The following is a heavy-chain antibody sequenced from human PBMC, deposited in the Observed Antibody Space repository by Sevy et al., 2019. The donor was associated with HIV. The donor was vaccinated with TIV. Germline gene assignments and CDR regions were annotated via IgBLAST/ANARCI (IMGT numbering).Heavy chain of an antibody. J-gene: IGHJ4*02. CDR3: ARRVYIRDFYFDY. CDR2: INPNSGGT. D-gene: IGHD1-20*01. Sequence: ASVKVSCKASGYTFTDYYIHWVRQAPGQGLEWMGWINPNSGGTNYAEKFQGRVTMTRDTSISTAYMELSRLRSDDTAVYYCARRVYIRDFYFDYWGQGTLVTVS. CDR1: GYTFTDYY. V-gene: IGHV1-2*02.